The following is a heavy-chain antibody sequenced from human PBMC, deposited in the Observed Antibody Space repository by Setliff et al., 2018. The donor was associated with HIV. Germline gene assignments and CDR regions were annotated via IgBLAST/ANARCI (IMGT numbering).Heavy chain of an antibody. V-gene: IGHV4-34*01. CDR1: GGSFSDSY. D-gene: IGHD3-22*01. J-gene: IGHJ4*02. Sequence: SETLSLTCALYGGSFSDSYWGWIRQPPGMGLEWIGEVNRGRRTNYNSSLKSRVTISIDTSRNQFSLTVSSVTAADTAVYYCAREIPYSYGGRGHPLWGQGTLVTVSS. CDR2: VNRGRRT. CDR3: AREIPYSYGGRGHPL.